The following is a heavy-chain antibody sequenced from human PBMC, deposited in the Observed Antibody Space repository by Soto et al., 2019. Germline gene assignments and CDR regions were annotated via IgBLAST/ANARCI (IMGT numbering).Heavy chain of an antibody. D-gene: IGHD3-9*01. Sequence: SETLSLTCTVSGGSISSSSYYWGWIRQPPGKGLEWIGSIYYSGSTYYNPSLKSRVTISVDTSKNQFSLKLSSVTAADTAVYYCARKDYDILTGYYPFDYWGQGTLVTVSS. V-gene: IGHV4-39*01. J-gene: IGHJ4*02. CDR2: IYYSGST. CDR3: ARKDYDILTGYYPFDY. CDR1: GGSISSSSYY.